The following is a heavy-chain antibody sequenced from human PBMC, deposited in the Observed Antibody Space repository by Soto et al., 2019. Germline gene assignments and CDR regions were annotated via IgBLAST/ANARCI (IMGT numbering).Heavy chain of an antibody. CDR3: ARSYDSSGYHHPTPPYYYGMDV. V-gene: IGHV5-51*01. CDR1: GYSFTSYW. J-gene: IGHJ6*02. D-gene: IGHD3-22*01. CDR2: IYPGDSDT. Sequence: PGESLKISCKGSGYSFTSYWIGWVRQMPGKGLEWMGIIYPGDSDTRYSPSFQGQVTISADKSISTAYLQWSSLKASDTAMYYCARSYDSSGYHHPTPPYYYGMDVWGQGTTVTVSS.